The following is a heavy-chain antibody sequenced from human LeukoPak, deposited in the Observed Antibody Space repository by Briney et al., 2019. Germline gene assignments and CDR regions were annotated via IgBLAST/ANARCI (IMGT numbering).Heavy chain of an antibody. V-gene: IGHV3-9*01. CDR2: ISWNSGSI. D-gene: IGHD3-10*01. J-gene: IGHJ4*02. CDR1: GFTFDDYA. Sequence: PGGSLRLSCAASGFTFDDYAMHWVRQAPGKGLEWVSGISWNSGSIGYADSVKGRFTISRDNAKNSLYLQMNSLRAEDTAVYYCAKRGVRDGSGSRGEYFDYWGQGTLVTVSS. CDR3: AKRGVRDGSGSRGEYFDY.